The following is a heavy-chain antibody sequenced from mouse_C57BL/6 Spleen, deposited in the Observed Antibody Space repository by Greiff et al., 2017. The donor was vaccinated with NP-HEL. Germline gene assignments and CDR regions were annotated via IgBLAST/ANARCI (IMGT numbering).Heavy chain of an antibody. CDR3: AKNPLYYYGSSLYYAMDY. Sequence: EVQLVESGGGLVKPGGSLKLSCAASGFTFSDYGMHWVRQAPEKGLEWVAYISSGSSTIYYADTVKGRFTISRDNAKNTLFLQMTSLRSEDTAMYYCAKNPLYYYGSSLYYAMDYWGQGTSVTVSS. V-gene: IGHV5-17*01. CDR1: GFTFSDYG. CDR2: ISSGSSTI. J-gene: IGHJ4*01. D-gene: IGHD1-1*01.